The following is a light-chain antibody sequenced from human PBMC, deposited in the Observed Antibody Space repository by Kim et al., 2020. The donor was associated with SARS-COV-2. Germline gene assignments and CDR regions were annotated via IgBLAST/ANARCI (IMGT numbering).Light chain of an antibody. J-gene: IGLJ3*02. CDR2: EDN. CDR1: SGTIASNY. CDR3: QSSDSSNHWV. Sequence: NFMLTQPHSVSESPGKTVTISCTRSSGTIASNYVQWFQQRPGSAPTTIIYEDNQRPSGVPDRFSGSIDSSSNSASLTVSGLKTEDEADYYCQSSDSSNHWVFGGGTQLTV. V-gene: IGLV6-57*04.